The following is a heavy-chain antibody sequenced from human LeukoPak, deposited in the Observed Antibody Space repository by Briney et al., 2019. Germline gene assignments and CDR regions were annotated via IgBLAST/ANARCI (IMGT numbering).Heavy chain of an antibody. CDR2: IYCSGST. CDR1: GGSTNSYF. J-gene: IGHJ4*02. V-gene: IGHV4-59*01. D-gene: IGHD5-18*01. Sequence: PSETLSLTCTVSGGSTNSYFWTWIRQPPGKGLEWIGYIYCSGSTKYNPSLKSRVTIPLDTSKNQFSLNLSSVTAADTAVYYCARDIRGYNYGWFDYWGQGTLVTVSS. CDR3: ARDIRGYNYGWFDY.